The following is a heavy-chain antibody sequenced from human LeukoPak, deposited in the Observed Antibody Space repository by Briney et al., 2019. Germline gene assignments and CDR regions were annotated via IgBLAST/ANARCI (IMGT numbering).Heavy chain of an antibody. J-gene: IGHJ4*02. CDR3: ARGTLGYCSGGSCNPFDY. D-gene: IGHD2-15*01. Sequence: PSGTLSLTCAVSGGSISSSNWWSWVRQPPGKGLEWIGEIYHSGSTNYNPSLKSRVTISVDKSKNQFSLKLSSVTAADTAVYYCARGTLGYCSGGSCNPFDYWGQGTLVTVSS. CDR1: GGSISSSNW. V-gene: IGHV4-4*02. CDR2: IYHSGST.